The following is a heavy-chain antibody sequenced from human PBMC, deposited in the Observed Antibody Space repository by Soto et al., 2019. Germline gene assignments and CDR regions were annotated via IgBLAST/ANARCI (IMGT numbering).Heavy chain of an antibody. J-gene: IGHJ6*02. Sequence: QVQLQESGPGLVKPSETLSLTCTVSGGSISSYYWSWIRQPPGKGLEWIGYIYDSGSTNYNPSLRGRVTISVCTCKNHCSRKLSSVTAADPAVYDCGGSDMAAAGCYYDGMDVWGRGTTVSVSS. CDR2: IYDSGST. D-gene: IGHD6-13*01. V-gene: IGHV4-59*01. CDR1: GGSISSYY. CDR3: GGSDMAAAGCYYDGMDV.